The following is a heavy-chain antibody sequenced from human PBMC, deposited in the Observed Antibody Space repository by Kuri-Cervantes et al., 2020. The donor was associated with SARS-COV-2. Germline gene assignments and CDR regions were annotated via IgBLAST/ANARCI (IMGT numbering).Heavy chain of an antibody. D-gene: IGHD2-8*01. J-gene: IGHJ6*03. CDR2: TSANRTKE. CDR1: GFTLSGYG. Sequence: GGSLRLSCAASGFTLSGYGIHWVRQAPGKGLEWVAATSANRTKEYYLDSVKGRFAISRDNSKNTVYLQINSLRAEDTAVNYCARGERMVYANYYMDVWGKGTTVTVSS. CDR3: ARGERMVYANYYMDV. V-gene: IGHV3-33*05.